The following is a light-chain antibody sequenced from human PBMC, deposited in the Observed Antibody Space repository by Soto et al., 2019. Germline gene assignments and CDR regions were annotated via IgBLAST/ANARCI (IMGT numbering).Light chain of an antibody. J-gene: IGLJ1*01. CDR3: CSYAGSSTYV. Sequence: QSALTQPASVSGSPGQSITISFTGTSSDVGSYNLVSWYQQHPGKAPKLMIYEGSKRPSGVSNRFSGSKSGNTASLTISGLQTEDDAAYYCCSYAGSSTYVFGSGTKLTVL. V-gene: IGLV2-23*01. CDR1: SSDVGSYNL. CDR2: EGS.